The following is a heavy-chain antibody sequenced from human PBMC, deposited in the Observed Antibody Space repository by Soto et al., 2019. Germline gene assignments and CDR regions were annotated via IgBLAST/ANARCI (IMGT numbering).Heavy chain of an antibody. Sequence: SETLSLTCSVSGDSVSSGAYYWSWIRQPPGKGLEWIGYVYYSGSTSYNPSLETGVTISVDTSKNQFSLKLTSVTLADTAIYYCARVKRSTSRLDPWGQGTLVTVSS. V-gene: IGHV4-61*08. CDR2: VYYSGST. CDR3: ARVKRSTSRLDP. J-gene: IGHJ5*02. D-gene: IGHD1-26*01. CDR1: GDSVSSGAYY.